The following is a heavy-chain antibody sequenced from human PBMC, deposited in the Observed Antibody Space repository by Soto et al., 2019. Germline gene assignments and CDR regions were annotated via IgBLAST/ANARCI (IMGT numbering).Heavy chain of an antibody. D-gene: IGHD3-3*01. CDR3: ARDQGFLEWLYYYYYGMDV. CDR1: GYTFTSYA. J-gene: IGHJ6*02. CDR2: ISAYNGNT. Sequence: ASVKVSCKASGYTFTSYAMHWVRQAPGQRLEWMGWISAYNGNTNYAQKLQGRVTMTTDTSTSTAYMELRSLRSDDTAVYYCARDQGFLEWLYYYYYGMDVWGQGTTVTVSS. V-gene: IGHV1-18*01.